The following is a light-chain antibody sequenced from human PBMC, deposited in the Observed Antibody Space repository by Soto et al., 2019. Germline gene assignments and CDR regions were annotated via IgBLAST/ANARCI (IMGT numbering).Light chain of an antibody. CDR3: QQYNNYGSWT. CDR2: KAS. J-gene: IGKJ1*01. CDR1: QSISGW. V-gene: IGKV1-5*03. Sequence: DIQMTQSPSTLSASVGDRVTITCRASQSISGWLAWYQQNPGKAPKLLIYKASTLESGVPSRFSGSGSGTEFTLTISSLQPDDFATYYCQQYNNYGSWTFGQGNKVEIK.